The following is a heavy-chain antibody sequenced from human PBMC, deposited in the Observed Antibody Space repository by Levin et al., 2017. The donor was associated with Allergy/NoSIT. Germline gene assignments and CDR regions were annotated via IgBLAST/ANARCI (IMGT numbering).Heavy chain of an antibody. D-gene: IGHD4-23*01. V-gene: IGHV1-18*01. CDR3: AMIHSIDYGGNSGLDYYFDY. J-gene: IGHJ4*02. CDR1: GYTFTSYG. Sequence: GASVKVSCKASGYTFTSYGISWVRQAPGQGLEWMGWISAYNGNTNYAQKLQGRVTMTTDTSTSTAYMELRSLRSDDTAVYYCAMIHSIDYGGNSGLDYYFDYWGQGTLVTVSS. CDR2: ISAYNGNT.